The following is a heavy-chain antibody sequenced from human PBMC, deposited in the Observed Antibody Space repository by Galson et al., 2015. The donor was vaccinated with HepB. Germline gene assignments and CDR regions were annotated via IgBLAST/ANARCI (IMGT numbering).Heavy chain of an antibody. V-gene: IGHV6-1*01. CDR3: ARGGTDSSGWSYNYYFDY. J-gene: IGHJ4*02. D-gene: IGHD6-19*01. CDR2: TYYRSKWYN. Sequence: CAISGDSVSSNSAAWNWIRQSPSRGLEWLGRTYYRSKWYNDYAVSVKSRITINPDTSKNQFSLQLNSVTPEDTAVYYCARGGTDSSGWSYNYYFDYWGQGTLFTVSS. CDR1: GDSVSSNSAA.